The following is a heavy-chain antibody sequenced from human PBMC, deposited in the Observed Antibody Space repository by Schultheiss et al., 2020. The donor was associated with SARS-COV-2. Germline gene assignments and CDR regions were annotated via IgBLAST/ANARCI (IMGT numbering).Heavy chain of an antibody. D-gene: IGHD6-6*01. CDR1: GFTFSSYA. Sequence: GGSLRLSCAASGFTFSSYAMHWVRQAPGKGLEWVAVISYDGSNKYYADSVKGRFTISRDNSKNTLYLQMNSLRAEDTAVYYCASESSIAARPATPGYWGQGTLVTVSS. J-gene: IGHJ4*02. CDR3: ASESSIAARPATPGY. CDR2: ISYDGSNK. V-gene: IGHV3-30*07.